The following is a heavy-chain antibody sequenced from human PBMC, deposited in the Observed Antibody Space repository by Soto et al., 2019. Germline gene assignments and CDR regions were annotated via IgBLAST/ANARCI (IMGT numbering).Heavy chain of an antibody. CDR2: ISGSGGST. J-gene: IGHJ6*03. D-gene: IGHD4-17*01. V-gene: IGHV3-23*01. CDR1: GFTFSSYA. Sequence: GGSLRLSCAASGFTFSSYAMSWVRQAPGKGLEWVSAISGSGGSTYYADSVKGRFTISRDNSKNTLYLQMNSLRAEDTAVYYCAKDRDYGLGYYYMDVWGKGTTVTVSS. CDR3: AKDRDYGLGYYYMDV.